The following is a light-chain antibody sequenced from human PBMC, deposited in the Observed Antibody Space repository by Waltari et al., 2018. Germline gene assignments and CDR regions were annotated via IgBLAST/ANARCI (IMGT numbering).Light chain of an antibody. J-gene: IGKJ4*01. V-gene: IGKV3-11*01. CDR1: QRGTNY. CDR2: DTS. CDR3: QQRRDWPLT. Sequence: SLRSSQRGTNYLAWYQQKPGQAPILLIYDTSIRATGIPGRFSGSGFGTDFTLTISSLEPEDFAIYYCQQRRDWPLTFGGGTKVEIK.